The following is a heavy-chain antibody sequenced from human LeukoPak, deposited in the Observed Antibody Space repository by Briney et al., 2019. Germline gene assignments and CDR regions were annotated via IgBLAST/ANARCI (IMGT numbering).Heavy chain of an antibody. CDR3: TKDPGPKSTSLPGDN. J-gene: IGHJ3*02. CDR1: GFTFIDYG. CDR2: IWHEGSNK. Sequence: EGSLRLSFAASGFTFIDYGMHGVGQAPGKGLEWVSLIWHEGSNKYYGDSVKGRFTISRHNSKNTLYLQMSTLRAEDTAVYYGTKDPGPKSTSLPGDNWGQGTMVTVSS. V-gene: IGHV3-30*02. D-gene: IGHD2-2*01.